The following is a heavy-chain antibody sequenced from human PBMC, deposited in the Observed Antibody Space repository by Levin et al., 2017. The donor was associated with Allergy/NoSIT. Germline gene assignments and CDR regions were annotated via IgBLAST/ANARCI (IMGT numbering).Heavy chain of an antibody. CDR2: IYYSGST. D-gene: IGHD3-22*01. CDR1: GGSISSSSYY. Sequence: TGGSLRLSCTVSGGSISSSSYYWGWIRQPPGKGLEWIGSIYYSGSTFYNPSLKSRVTMSVDTSKNQFSLKLSSVTAADTALYYCARHPYYYDSSGYGAFDIWGQGTMVTVSS. V-gene: IGHV4-39*01. CDR3: ARHPYYYDSSGYGAFDI. J-gene: IGHJ3*02.